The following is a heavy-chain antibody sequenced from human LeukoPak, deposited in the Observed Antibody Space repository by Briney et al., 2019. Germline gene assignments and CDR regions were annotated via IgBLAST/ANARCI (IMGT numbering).Heavy chain of an antibody. CDR2: INPNSGGT. CDR3: ARVNPDRIWYGSGSYAFDI. V-gene: IGHV1-2*02. J-gene: IGHJ3*02. CDR1: GYTFTGYY. D-gene: IGHD3-10*01. Sequence: ASVKVSCKASGYTFTGYYMHWVRQAPGQGLEWMGWINPNSGGTNYAQKFQGRVTMTRDTSISTAYMELSRLRSDDTAVYYCARVNPDRIWYGSGSYAFDIWGQGTMVTVSS.